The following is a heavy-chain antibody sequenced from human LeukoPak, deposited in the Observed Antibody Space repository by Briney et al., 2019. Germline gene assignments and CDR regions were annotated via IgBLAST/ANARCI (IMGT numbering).Heavy chain of an antibody. Sequence: SVKVSGKASGGTFSSYAISWVRQAPGQGLEWMGGIIPIFGTANYAQKFQGRVTITADKSTSTAYMELSSLRSEDTAVYYCAREVGGSGSYYISWGQGTLVTVSS. V-gene: IGHV1-69*06. CDR1: GGTFSSYA. CDR2: IIPIFGTA. CDR3: AREVGGSGSYYIS. J-gene: IGHJ4*02. D-gene: IGHD3-10*01.